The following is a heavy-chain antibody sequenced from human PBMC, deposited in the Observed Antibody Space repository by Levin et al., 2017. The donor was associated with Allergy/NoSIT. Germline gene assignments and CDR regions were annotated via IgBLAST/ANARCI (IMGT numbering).Heavy chain of an antibody. CDR1: GFTFSDYW. CDR3: ARDTTVGGEA. V-gene: IGHV3-7*03. Sequence: GESLKISCAASGFTFSDYWMTWVRQPPGKGLEWVANINQDGTQKHHADSVKGRFTISRDNAENSLFLQMNYLGADDTAVYFCARDTTVGGEAWGQGTLVTVSS. D-gene: IGHD4-11*01. J-gene: IGHJ5*02. CDR2: INQDGTQK.